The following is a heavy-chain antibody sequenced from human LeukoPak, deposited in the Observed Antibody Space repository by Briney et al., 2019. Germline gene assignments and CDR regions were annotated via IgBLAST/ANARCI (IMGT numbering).Heavy chain of an antibody. J-gene: IGHJ4*02. V-gene: IGHV3-30-3*01. D-gene: IGHD2-2*01. CDR2: ISYDGSNK. CDR1: GFTFSSYA. Sequence: GRSLRLSCAASGFTFSSYAMHWVRQAPGKGLEWVAVISYDGSNKYYADSVKGRFTISRDNSKNTLYLQMNSLRAEDTAVYYCARDMFRVPAADWGQGTLVTVSS. CDR3: ARDMFRVPAAD.